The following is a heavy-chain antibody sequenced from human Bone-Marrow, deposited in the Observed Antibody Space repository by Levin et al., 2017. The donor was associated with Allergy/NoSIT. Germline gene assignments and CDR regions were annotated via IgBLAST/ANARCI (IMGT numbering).Heavy chain of an antibody. D-gene: IGHD3-10*01. J-gene: IGHJ4*02. Sequence: GESLKISCAASGFTVSSNYMSWVRQAPGKGPEWVSVMYSGGSTYYADSVKGRFTISRDNSKNTLYLQMNSLRAEDTAVYYCARGWFGELLSHWGQGTLVTVSS. CDR2: MYSGGST. CDR3: ARGWFGELLSH. V-gene: IGHV3-53*01. CDR1: GFTVSSNY.